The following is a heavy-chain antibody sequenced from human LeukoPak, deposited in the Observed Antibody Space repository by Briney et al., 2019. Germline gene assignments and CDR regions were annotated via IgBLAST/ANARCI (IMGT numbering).Heavy chain of an antibody. CDR1: GFTFNDYW. D-gene: IGHD1-26*01. CDR2: IKQDGNDQ. J-gene: IGHJ4*02. CDR3: ARPALVGEIFEY. V-gene: IGHV3-7*01. Sequence: GGSLRLSCAASGFTFNDYWMSWVRQAPGKGLEWVADIKQDGNDQKYVDSVEGRFTISRDNTKNSLYLQMNSLRAEDTAVYYCARPALVGEIFEYWGQGTLVTVSS.